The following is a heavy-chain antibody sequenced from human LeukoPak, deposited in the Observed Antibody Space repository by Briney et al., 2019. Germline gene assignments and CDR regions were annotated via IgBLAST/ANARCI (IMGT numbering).Heavy chain of an antibody. CDR1: RFIFSSYW. CDR3: ARERAANYYFYGMDL. Sequence: GGSLGLSCAASRFIFSSYWMSWVRQAPGKGLEWVANIKQDGSEIYYVDSVKGRFAISRDNAKNSLYLQMNSVRAEDTAVYYCARERAANYYFYGMDLRGQGTTVTVSS. CDR2: IKQDGSEI. D-gene: IGHD2-15*01. V-gene: IGHV3-7*01. J-gene: IGHJ6*02.